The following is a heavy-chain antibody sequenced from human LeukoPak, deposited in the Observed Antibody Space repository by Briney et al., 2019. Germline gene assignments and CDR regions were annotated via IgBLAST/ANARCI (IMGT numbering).Heavy chain of an antibody. CDR2: ISYDGSNK. CDR1: GFTFSFYA. Sequence: GGSLRLSCAASGFTFSFYARHWVRQAPGEGLEWVAVISYDGSNKYYADSVKGRFTISGDNSKNTLYLQMNSLRAEDTAVYYSSYCSSTSCSGGFDYWGQGTLVTVSS. D-gene: IGHD2-2*01. V-gene: IGHV3-30*03. J-gene: IGHJ4*02. CDR3: SYCSSTSCSGGFDY.